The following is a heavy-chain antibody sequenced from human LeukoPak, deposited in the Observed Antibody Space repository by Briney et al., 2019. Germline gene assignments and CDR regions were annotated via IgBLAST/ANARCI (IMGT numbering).Heavy chain of an antibody. CDR2: IYYSGST. CDR3: ARQLDFWSGYYGQGSYYFDY. J-gene: IGHJ4*02. CDR1: GGSISSGGYY. Sequence: PSQTLSLTCTVSGGSISSGGYYWSWIRQHPGKGLEWIGYIYYSGSTYYNPSLKSRVTISVDTSKNQFSLKLSSVTAADTAVYYCARQLDFWSGYYGQGSYYFDYWGQGTLVTVSS. V-gene: IGHV4-31*03. D-gene: IGHD3-3*01.